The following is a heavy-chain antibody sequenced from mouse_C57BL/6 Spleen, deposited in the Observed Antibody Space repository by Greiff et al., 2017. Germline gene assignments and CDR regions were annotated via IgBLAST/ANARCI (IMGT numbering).Heavy chain of an antibody. CDR2: IHPNSGST. CDR1: GYTFTSSW. CDR3: AREGYHWCAD. V-gene: IGHV1-64*01. J-gene: IGHJ3*01. D-gene: IGHD2-2*01. Sequence: LQQPGAELVKPGASVTLSCTASGYTFTSSWLHWVKQRPGQGLEWIGMIHPNSGSTNYNEKFKSKATLTVDKASSTAYMQLSSLTSEDAAVYYCAREGYHWCADWGQGTLVTVSA.